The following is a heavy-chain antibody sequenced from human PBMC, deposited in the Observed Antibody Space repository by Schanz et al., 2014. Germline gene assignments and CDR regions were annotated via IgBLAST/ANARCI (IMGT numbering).Heavy chain of an antibody. Sequence: QVQLVQSGAEVKKPGASVTVSCKASGYDFHIYAYSWVRQAPGQGLEWMGWISTSNGNTNYIQKLQGRVTMTTDTSTGTAYMELRSLRSDDTALYYCARGGYSSGWYDRDIAHFDYWGQGTLVTVSS. J-gene: IGHJ4*02. CDR2: ISTSNGNT. CDR3: ARGGYSSGWYDRDIAHFDY. D-gene: IGHD6-19*01. CDR1: GYDFHIYA. V-gene: IGHV1-18*01.